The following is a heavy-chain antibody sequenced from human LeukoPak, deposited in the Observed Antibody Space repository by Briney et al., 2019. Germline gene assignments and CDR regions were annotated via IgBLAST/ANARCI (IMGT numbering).Heavy chain of an antibody. CDR2: IYHGGSDT. CDR1: GYSFTSYW. Sequence: GESLKTSWKGSGYSFTSYWFGWVRQMPGKGLEWMGIIYHGGSDTRYSPSFQGQVTISADKSISTAYLQWSSLKASDTAMYSCARQAGSSWFDFDYWGQGTLVTVSS. D-gene: IGHD6-13*01. CDR3: ARQAGSSWFDFDY. J-gene: IGHJ4*02. V-gene: IGHV5-51*01.